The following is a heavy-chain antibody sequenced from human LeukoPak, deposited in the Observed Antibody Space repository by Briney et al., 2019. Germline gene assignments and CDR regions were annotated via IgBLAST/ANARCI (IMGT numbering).Heavy chain of an antibody. Sequence: SETLSLTCTVSGGSISSYYWSWIRQPPGKGLERIGYIYYSGSTNYNPSLKSRVTISVDTSKNQFSLKLSSVTAADTAVYYCARDIAVAGSLYDAFDIWGQGTMVTVSS. CDR1: GGSISSYY. CDR2: IYYSGST. J-gene: IGHJ3*02. D-gene: IGHD6-19*01. V-gene: IGHV4-59*01. CDR3: ARDIAVAGSLYDAFDI.